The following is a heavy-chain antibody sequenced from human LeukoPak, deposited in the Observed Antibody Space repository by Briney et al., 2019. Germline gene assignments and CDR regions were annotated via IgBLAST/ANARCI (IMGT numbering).Heavy chain of an antibody. CDR1: GGTFSSYA. CDR3: AREVIAAAGAGFDP. D-gene: IGHD6-13*01. CDR2: IIPIFGTA. Sequence: ASVKVSCKASGGTFSSYAISWVRQAPGQGLEWMGGIIPIFGTANYAQKFQGRVTITADESTSTAYMELSSLRSEDTAVYYCAREVIAAAGAGFDPWGQGTLVTVSS. J-gene: IGHJ5*02. V-gene: IGHV1-69*13.